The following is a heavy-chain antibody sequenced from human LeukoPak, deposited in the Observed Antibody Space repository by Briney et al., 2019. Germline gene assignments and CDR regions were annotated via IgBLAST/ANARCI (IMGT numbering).Heavy chain of an antibody. CDR3: ARDGGVGATEGYYYYYGMDV. CDR2: ISYDGSNK. D-gene: IGHD1-26*01. CDR1: GFTFSSYA. V-gene: IGHV3-30-3*01. Sequence: GGSLRLSCAASGFTFSSYAMHWVRQAPGKGLEWVAVISYDGSNKYYADSVKGRFTISRDNSKNTLYLQMNSLRAEDTAVYYCARDGGVGATEGYYYYYGMDVWGQGTTVTVSS. J-gene: IGHJ6*02.